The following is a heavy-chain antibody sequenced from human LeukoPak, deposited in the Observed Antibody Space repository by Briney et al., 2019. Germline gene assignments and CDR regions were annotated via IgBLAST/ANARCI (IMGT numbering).Heavy chain of an antibody. D-gene: IGHD5/OR15-5a*01. Sequence: GGSLRLSCAASGFTFSSYGMHWARQAPGKGLEWVAVIWYDGSNKYYADSVKGRFTISRDNSKNTLYLQMNSLRAEDTAVYYCARDRVGPFDYWGQGTLVTVSS. J-gene: IGHJ4*02. V-gene: IGHV3-33*01. CDR2: IWYDGSNK. CDR1: GFTFSSYG. CDR3: ARDRVGPFDY.